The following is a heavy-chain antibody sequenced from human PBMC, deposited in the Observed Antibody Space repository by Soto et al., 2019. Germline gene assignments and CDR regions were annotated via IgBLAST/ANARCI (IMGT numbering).Heavy chain of an antibody. CDR1: GYTFTNYA. D-gene: IGHD2-15*01. V-gene: IGHV1-3*01. J-gene: IGHJ4*02. CDR2: INADNGNT. Sequence: QVQLVQSGAEVKKRGASVKVSCKASGYTFTNYAIHWVRQAPGQRLEWMGCINADNGNTKYSQKFQGRVTITRDTSSSTAYMELSSLRSEDTAVYYCARGCSGGSCHYDDFWGQGTLVTVSS. CDR3: ARGCSGGSCHYDDF.